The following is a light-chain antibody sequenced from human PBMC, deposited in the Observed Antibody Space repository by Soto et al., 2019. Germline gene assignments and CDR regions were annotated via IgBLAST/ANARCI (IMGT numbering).Light chain of an antibody. CDR3: QSFDSSLRIRI. Sequence: QAVVTQPPSMSGAPGQRVTISCTGSSSNIGAGYDVHWYQQLPGTAPKLLIYGNNNRPSGVPDRFSGSKSGTSASLAITGLQAEDVADYYCQSFDSSLRIRIFGGGTQLTVL. CDR1: SSNIGAGYD. CDR2: GNN. J-gene: IGLJ2*01. V-gene: IGLV1-40*01.